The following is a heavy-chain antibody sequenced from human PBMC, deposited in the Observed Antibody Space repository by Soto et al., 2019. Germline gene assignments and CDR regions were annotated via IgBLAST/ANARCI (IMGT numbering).Heavy chain of an antibody. D-gene: IGHD6-13*01. V-gene: IGHV3-74*01. J-gene: IGHJ6*03. CDR3: ARVEGYAIIRRAAAGYMDV. CDR2: INSDGSST. CDR1: GFTFSSYW. Sequence: GGSLRLSCAASGFTFSSYWMHWVRQAPGKGLVWVSRINSDGSSTSYADSVKGRFTISRDNAKNTLYLQMNSLRAEDTAVYYCARVEGYAIIRRAAAGYMDVWGKGTTVTVSS.